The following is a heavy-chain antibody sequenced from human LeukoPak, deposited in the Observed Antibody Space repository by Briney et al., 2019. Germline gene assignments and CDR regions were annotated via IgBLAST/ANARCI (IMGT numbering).Heavy chain of an antibody. J-gene: IGHJ4*02. V-gene: IGHV3-23*01. D-gene: IGHD6-19*01. Sequence: GGSLRLSCAASGFTFSSYAMSWVRQAPGKGLEWVSAISGSGDSTYYADSVKGRFTISRDNSKNTLYLQMNSLRAEDTAVYYCAKIKWVAGTLAKYFDYWGQGTLVTVSS. CDR3: AKIKWVAGTLAKYFDY. CDR2: ISGSGDST. CDR1: GFTFSSYA.